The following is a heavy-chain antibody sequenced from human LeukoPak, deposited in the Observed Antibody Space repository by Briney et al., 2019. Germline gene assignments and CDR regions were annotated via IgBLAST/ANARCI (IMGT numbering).Heavy chain of an antibody. CDR1: GGSISSGGYS. CDR3: ARSPEYYFDY. J-gene: IGHJ4*02. D-gene: IGHD1-14*01. V-gene: IGHV4-31*11. Sequence: SETLSLTCAVSGGSISSGGYSWSWIRQHPGKGLEWIGYIYYSGSTYYNPSLKSRVTISVDTSENQFSLKLTSVTAADTAVYYCARSPEYYFDYWGQGTLVTVSS. CDR2: IYYSGST.